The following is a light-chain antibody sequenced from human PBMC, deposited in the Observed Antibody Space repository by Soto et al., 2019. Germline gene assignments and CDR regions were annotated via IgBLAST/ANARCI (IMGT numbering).Light chain of an antibody. V-gene: IGKV1-8*01. CDR3: QQSHGIPLT. Sequence: AIRMTPSPSSLSASTGDRVTITCRASQGISSYLAWYQQKPGKAPKLLIYAASTLQSGVPSRFSGSGSGTDFTLTIRSLQPEDFATYYCQQSHGIPLTFGQGTKVDI. J-gene: IGKJ1*01. CDR1: QGISSY. CDR2: AAS.